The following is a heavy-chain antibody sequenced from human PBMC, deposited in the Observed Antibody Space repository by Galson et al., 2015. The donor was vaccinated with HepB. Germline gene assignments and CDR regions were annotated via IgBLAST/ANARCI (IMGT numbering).Heavy chain of an antibody. V-gene: IGHV1-2*02. CDR3: ARRKGARFSTPDDYYYMDV. CDR2: INPYHGAT. Sequence: SVKVSCKASGYSFTDYYIHWVRQAPGQGLEWMGWINPYHGATRFAPKFQGRVTMTRDTSISTVYMEMSRLTSDDTAVYFCARRKGARFSTPDDYYYMDVWGKGTTVTVSS. CDR1: GYSFTDYY. J-gene: IGHJ6*03. D-gene: IGHD3-3*01.